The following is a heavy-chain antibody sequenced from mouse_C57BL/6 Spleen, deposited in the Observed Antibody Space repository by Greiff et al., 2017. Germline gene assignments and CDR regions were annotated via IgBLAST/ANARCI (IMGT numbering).Heavy chain of an antibody. Sequence: QVQLKESGAELARPGASVKMSCKASGYTFTSYTMHWVKQRPGQGLEWIGYINPSSGYTKYNQKFKDKATLTADKSSSTAYMQLSSLTSEDSAVYYCARDPITTVVEPYFDYWGQGTTLTVSS. CDR2: INPSSGYT. CDR1: GYTFTSYT. V-gene: IGHV1-4*01. D-gene: IGHD1-1*01. CDR3: ARDPITTVVEPYFDY. J-gene: IGHJ2*01.